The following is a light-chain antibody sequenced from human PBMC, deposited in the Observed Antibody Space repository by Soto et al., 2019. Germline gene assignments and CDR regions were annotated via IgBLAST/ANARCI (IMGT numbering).Light chain of an antibody. CDR1: SSDVGAYDF. CDR3: SSDTTSSTLV. Sequence: QSALTQPASVSGSPGQSITISCTGTSSDVGAYDFVSWYQQNPGKAPKLMIYDVSNRPSGVSNRFSGSKSGNTASLTISGLQTEDEADYYCSSDTTSSTLVLGGGTKRTVL. J-gene: IGLJ2*01. V-gene: IGLV2-14*01. CDR2: DVS.